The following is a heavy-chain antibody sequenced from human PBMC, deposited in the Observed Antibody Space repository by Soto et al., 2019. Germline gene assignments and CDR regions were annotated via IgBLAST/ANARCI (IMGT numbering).Heavy chain of an antibody. CDR2: IYTSGST. D-gene: IGHD6-13*01. V-gene: IGHV4-4*07. CDR1: GGSISSYY. Sequence: QVQLQESGPGLVKPSETLSLTCTVSGGSISSYYWSWIRQPAGKGLEWIGRIYTSGSTNYNPSLKSRVTMSVDTSKNQFSLKLSSVTAADTAVYYCARSPRYSSSWYDYDYYGMDVWGQGTTVTVSS. CDR3: ARSPRYSSSWYDYDYYGMDV. J-gene: IGHJ6*02.